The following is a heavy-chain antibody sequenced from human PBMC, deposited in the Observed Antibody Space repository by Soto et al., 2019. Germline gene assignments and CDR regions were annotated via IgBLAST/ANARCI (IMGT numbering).Heavy chain of an antibody. J-gene: IGHJ4*02. V-gene: IGHV5-51*01. CDR3: PRQHHLDSRVWYT. Sequence: GESLKISCKVSGDSFTGFWIGWVRQMPGKGLEWLGSIYPRDSDTRYSPSFQGHVTISADKSLSAAYLQWHSLQASDTAIYYCPRQHHLDSRVWYTWGQGTLVTVSS. CDR2: IYPRDSDT. D-gene: IGHD6-19*01. CDR1: GDSFTGFW.